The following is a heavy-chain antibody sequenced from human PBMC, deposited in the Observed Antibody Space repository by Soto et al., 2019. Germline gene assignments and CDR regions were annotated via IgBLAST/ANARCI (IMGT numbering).Heavy chain of an antibody. CDR2: INAYNGNT. D-gene: IGHD3-16*01. CDR1: GYTFTSYG. Sequence: GASVKVSCKAFGYTFTSYGITWVRQAPGQGLEWMGWINAYNGNTNYAQKLQGRVTMTTDTSTSTAYMELRSLRSDDTAVYYCARVIIGGSNWFDPWGQGTLVTVSS. CDR3: ARVIIGGSNWFDP. J-gene: IGHJ5*02. V-gene: IGHV1-18*04.